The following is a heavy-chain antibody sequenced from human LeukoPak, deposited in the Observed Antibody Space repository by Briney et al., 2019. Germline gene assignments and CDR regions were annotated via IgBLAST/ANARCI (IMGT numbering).Heavy chain of an antibody. V-gene: IGHV1-8*01. CDR3: ARGPGGSGSTEDDY. CDR1: GYTFTSYD. J-gene: IGHJ4*02. D-gene: IGHD3-10*01. Sequence: GASVKVSCKASGYTFTSYDINWVRQATGQGLEWMGWMNPNSGNTGYAQKFRGRVTMTRNTSISTAYMELSSLRSEDTAVYYCARGPGGSGSTEDDYWGQGTLVTVSS. CDR2: MNPNSGNT.